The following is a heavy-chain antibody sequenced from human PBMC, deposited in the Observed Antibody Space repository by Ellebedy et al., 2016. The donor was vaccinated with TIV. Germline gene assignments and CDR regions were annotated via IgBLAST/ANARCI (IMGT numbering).Heavy chain of an antibody. CDR2: ISYDGTNK. D-gene: IGHD4-17*01. J-gene: IGHJ4*02. CDR1: GFIFSSYA. Sequence: GGSLRLXCAASGFIFSSYAMQWVRQAPGKGLEWVGLISYDGTNKYYADSVKGRFTISRDNSKNTLYLQMGSLKVEDTAIYYCASQTTVFFDYWGQGTLVTVSS. V-gene: IGHV3-30-3*01. CDR3: ASQTTVFFDY.